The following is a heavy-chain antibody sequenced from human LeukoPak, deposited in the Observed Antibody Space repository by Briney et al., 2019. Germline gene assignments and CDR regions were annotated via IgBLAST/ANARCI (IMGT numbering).Heavy chain of an antibody. J-gene: IGHJ4*02. CDR3: ARDVEQWLVRAYYFDY. CDR1: GFTLSSYS. Sequence: GGSLRLSCATSGFTLSSYSMNWVRQAPGKGLEWVSYISSGSTTIYYADSVKGRFTISRDNAKNSLYLQMNSLRAEDTAVYYCARDVEQWLVRAYYFDYWGQGTLVTVSS. D-gene: IGHD6-19*01. V-gene: IGHV3-48*01. CDR2: ISSGSTTI.